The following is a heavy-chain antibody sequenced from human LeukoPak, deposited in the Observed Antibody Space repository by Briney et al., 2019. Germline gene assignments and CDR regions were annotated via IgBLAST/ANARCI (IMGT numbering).Heavy chain of an antibody. D-gene: IGHD3-10*01. Sequence: TGGSLRLSCAASGFTFSSYAMSWVRQAPGKGLEWVSAISGNGGSTYYADSVKGRFTISRDNSKNTLYLQMNSLRAEDTAVYYCAKDGLWFGELLYTDYWGQGTLVTVSS. CDR3: AKDGLWFGELLYTDY. J-gene: IGHJ4*02. CDR1: GFTFSSYA. V-gene: IGHV3-23*01. CDR2: ISGNGGST.